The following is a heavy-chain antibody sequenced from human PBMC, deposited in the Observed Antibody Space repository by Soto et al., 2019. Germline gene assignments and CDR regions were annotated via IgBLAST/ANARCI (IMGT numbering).Heavy chain of an antibody. CDR2: TKNKAERNTI. CDR3: GAFLYGYPH. D-gene: IGHD5-18*01. V-gene: IGHV3-72*01. CDR1: GFTFSDHD. J-gene: IGHJ4*02. Sequence: EVQLVESGGGLVQPGGSLRLSCAASGFTFSDHDMDWVRQAPGQGLEWVGRTKNKAERNTIEYAASVKGRFTISRDDLKNSLYLQMSSLQTEDTAVYYCGAFLYGYPHWGQGTLVTVSS.